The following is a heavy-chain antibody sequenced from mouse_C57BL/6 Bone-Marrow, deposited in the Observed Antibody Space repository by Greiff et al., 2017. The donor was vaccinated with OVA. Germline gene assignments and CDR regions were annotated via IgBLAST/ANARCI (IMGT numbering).Heavy chain of an antibody. CDR3: VSGYYGCWFAY. CDR2: INPSSGYT. V-gene: IGHV1-7*01. CDR1: GYTFTSYW. Sequence: VMLVESGAELAKPGASVKLSCKASGYTFTSYWMHWVKQRPGQGLEWIGYINPSSGYTKYNQKFKDKATLTADKSSSTAYMQLSSLTYEDSAVYYCVSGYYGCWFAYWGQGTLVTVSA. J-gene: IGHJ3*01. D-gene: IGHD1-1*01.